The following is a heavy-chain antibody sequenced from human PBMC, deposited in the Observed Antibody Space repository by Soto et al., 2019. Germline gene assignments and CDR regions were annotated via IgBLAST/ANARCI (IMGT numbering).Heavy chain of an antibody. J-gene: IGHJ6*02. CDR2: ISASASGK. Sequence: EVQLLESGGGLVQPGGSLRLSCAASGFTFTTYSMTWVRQAPGKGPEWVSTISASASGKYYAYSVKGRFTIHRDNSKNTVHQRMSSLRAEDKAVYYCAKSKITGHHYCGLDVWGQGTTVTVSS. D-gene: IGHD3-16*01. CDR3: AKSKITGHHYCGLDV. CDR1: GFTFTTYS. V-gene: IGHV3-23*01.